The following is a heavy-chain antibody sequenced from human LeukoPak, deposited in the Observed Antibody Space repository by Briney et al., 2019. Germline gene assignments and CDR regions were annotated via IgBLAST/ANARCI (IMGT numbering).Heavy chain of an antibody. CDR3: ARDQVRYSSGWYAY. J-gene: IGHJ4*02. CDR2: ISYDGSNK. Sequence: GGSLRLSCAASGFTFSSYAMHWVRQAPGKGLEWVAVISYDGSNKYYADSVKGRFTISRDNSKNTLYLQMNSLRAEDTVVYYCARDQVRYSSGWYAYWGQGTLVTVSS. CDR1: GFTFSSYA. D-gene: IGHD6-19*01. V-gene: IGHV3-30-3*01.